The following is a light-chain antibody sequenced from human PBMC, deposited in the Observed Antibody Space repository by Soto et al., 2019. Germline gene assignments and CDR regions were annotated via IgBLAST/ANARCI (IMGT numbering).Light chain of an antibody. V-gene: IGKV3-20*01. CDR2: GAS. J-gene: IGKJ2*01. CDR3: QQYGTSPPYT. Sequence: IVLTQSPGTLSLSPGERATLSCRASQSVNSKYVAWYQQKPGQAPRLLIYGASSRATGIPDRFSGSGSGTDFTLTISRLEPEDFAVYYCQQYGTSPPYTFGQGTKLEIK. CDR1: QSVNSKY.